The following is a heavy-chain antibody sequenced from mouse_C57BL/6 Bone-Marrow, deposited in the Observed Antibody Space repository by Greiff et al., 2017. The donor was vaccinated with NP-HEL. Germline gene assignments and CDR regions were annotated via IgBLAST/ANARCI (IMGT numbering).Heavy chain of an antibody. D-gene: IGHD2-1*01. CDR3: ARSHNGNSMFAY. J-gene: IGHJ3*01. V-gene: IGHV1-52*01. Sequence: QVQLQQPGAELVRPGSSVKLSCKASGYTFTSYWMHWVKQRPIQGLEWIGNIDPSDSETHYNQKFKDKATLTVDKSSSTAYMQLSSLTSEDSAVYYCARSHNGNSMFAYWGQGTLVTVSA. CDR2: IDPSDSET. CDR1: GYTFTSYW.